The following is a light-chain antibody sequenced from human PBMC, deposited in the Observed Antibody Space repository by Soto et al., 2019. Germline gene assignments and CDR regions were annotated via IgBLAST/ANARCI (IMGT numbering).Light chain of an antibody. CDR3: QTWGTGIQV. CDR1: SGHSSYA. V-gene: IGLV4-69*01. CDR2: LNSDGSH. J-gene: IGLJ2*01. Sequence: QAVVTQSPSASASLGASVKLTCTLSSGHSSYAIAWHQQQPEKGPRYLMKLNSDGSHSRGDGIPDRFSGSSSGAERYLTISSLQSADEAGYYCQTWGTGIQVFGGGTKLTVL.